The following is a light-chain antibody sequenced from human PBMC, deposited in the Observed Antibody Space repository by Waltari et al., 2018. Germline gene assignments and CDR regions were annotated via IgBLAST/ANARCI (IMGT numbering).Light chain of an antibody. CDR1: TSNIGADYD. J-gene: IGLJ2*01. CDR2: GNS. V-gene: IGLV1-40*01. Sequence: QSVLTQPPSVSGAPGQRVTISCTGSTSNIGADYDLHWYQQLPGTAPKLLIYGNSNRPSGVPDRFSDSKSGTSASLAITGLQAEDEADYYCQSFDSSLSVVFGGGTKLTVV. CDR3: QSFDSSLSVV.